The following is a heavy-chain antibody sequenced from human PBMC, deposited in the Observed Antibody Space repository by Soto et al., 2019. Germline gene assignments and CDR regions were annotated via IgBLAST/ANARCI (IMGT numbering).Heavy chain of an antibody. Sequence: GASVKVSCKASGYTFTSYYIHWVRQAPGLGLEWMGLINPSGGSTNYAQKFQARVTMTRDTSTSTVYMELSSLKSEDTAVYYCARDALELTSFLGGWHGKGIDSWGQGTLVTVSS. J-gene: IGHJ4*02. CDR3: ARDALELTSFLGGWHGKGIDS. CDR2: INPSGGST. CDR1: GYTFTSYY. V-gene: IGHV1-46*01. D-gene: IGHD6-19*01.